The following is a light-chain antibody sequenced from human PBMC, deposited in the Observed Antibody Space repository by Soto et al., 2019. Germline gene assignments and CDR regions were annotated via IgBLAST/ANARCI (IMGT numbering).Light chain of an antibody. J-gene: IGLJ2*01. CDR2: EVS. CDR3: SSYTNSGTLVV. V-gene: IGLV2-14*01. CDR1: SSDVGGYNY. Sequence: QSALTQPASVSGSPGQSITISCTGTSSDVGGYNYVSWYQQHPGKAPKLMIYEVSNRPSGVSNRLSGSRSGNTASLTISGLQAEDVADYYCSSYTNSGTLVVFGGGTKLTVL.